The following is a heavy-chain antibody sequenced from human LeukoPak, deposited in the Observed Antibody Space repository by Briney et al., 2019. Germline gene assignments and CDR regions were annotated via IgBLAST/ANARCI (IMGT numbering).Heavy chain of an antibody. V-gene: IGHV1-18*01. D-gene: IGHD1-26*01. CDR1: GDTFSNYG. CDR2: ISAKNGNI. CDR3: ARRIVGGHLGDY. Sequence: ASVKVSCKASGDTFSNYGMSWVRQAPGQGLEWMGWISAKNGNIDYAQKLQGRVTMTADRSTNTAYMELRSLTSDDTAVYYCARRIVGGHLGDYWGQGTLVTVSS. J-gene: IGHJ4*02.